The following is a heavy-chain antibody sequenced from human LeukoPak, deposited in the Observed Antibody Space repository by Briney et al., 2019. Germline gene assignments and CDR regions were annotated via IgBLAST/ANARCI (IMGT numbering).Heavy chain of an antibody. CDR1: GFTFDDYA. CDR3: ARDPSYSSSSPYFDY. J-gene: IGHJ4*02. CDR2: ISWNSGNI. Sequence: PGGSLRLSCAASGFTFDDYAMHWVRQVPGKGLEWVSGISWNSGNIEHADSVKGRFTISRDNAKKSLFLQMNSLRAEDTALYYCARDPSYSSSSPYFDYWGQGVLVTVSS. D-gene: IGHD6-6*01. V-gene: IGHV3-9*01.